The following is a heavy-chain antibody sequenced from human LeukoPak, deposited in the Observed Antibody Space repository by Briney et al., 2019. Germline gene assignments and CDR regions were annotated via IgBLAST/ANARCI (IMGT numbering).Heavy chain of an antibody. J-gene: IGHJ4*02. D-gene: IGHD1-7*01. CDR2: INHSGST. CDR3: ARLVTGTTGIYYFDY. V-gene: IGHV4-30-2*03. Sequence: SQSLSLTCAVSGGSISCGGYSWSWIRQPPGKGLEWIGYINHSGSTNYNPSLKSRVTISVDTSKNQFSLKLSSVTAADTAVYYCARLVTGTTGIYYFDYWGQGTLVTVSS. CDR1: GGSISCGGYS.